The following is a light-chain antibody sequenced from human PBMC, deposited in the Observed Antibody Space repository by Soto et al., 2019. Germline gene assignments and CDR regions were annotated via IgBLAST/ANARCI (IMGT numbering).Light chain of an antibody. V-gene: IGKV3-15*01. J-gene: IGKJ1*01. CDR1: QSVSSD. CDR3: QQYNNWPRT. Sequence: EIVVTQSPATLSVSPGEGATLSCRASQSVSSDLAWYQQKPGQAPRLLIYGASTRATGFPARFSGSGSGTEFTLTISSLQSEDFAVYYCQQYNNWPRTFGQGTKVDIK. CDR2: GAS.